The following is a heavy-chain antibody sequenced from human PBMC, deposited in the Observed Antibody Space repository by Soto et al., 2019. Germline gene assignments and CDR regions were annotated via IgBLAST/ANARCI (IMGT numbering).Heavy chain of an antibody. CDR2: IKSKTDGGTT. J-gene: IGHJ4*02. D-gene: IGHD3-10*01. V-gene: IGHV3-15*01. Sequence: EVQLVESGGGLVKPGGSLRLSCAASGFTFSNAWMSWVRQAPGKGLEWVGRIKSKTDGGTTDYAAPVKGRFTISRDDSKYTLYLQMNSLKTEDTAVYYCTSEAYGSGSYYGSPFDYWGQGTLVTVSS. CDR1: GFTFSNAW. CDR3: TSEAYGSGSYYGSPFDY.